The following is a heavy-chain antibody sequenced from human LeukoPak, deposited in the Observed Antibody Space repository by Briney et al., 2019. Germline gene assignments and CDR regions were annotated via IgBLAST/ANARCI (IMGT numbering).Heavy chain of an antibody. CDR1: GFTFRNYA. CDR3: AREVARPNFFDY. CDR2: TSHDETTK. V-gene: IGHV3-30*04. J-gene: IGHJ4*02. D-gene: IGHD6-6*01. Sequence: PGGSLRLSCAASGFTFRNYAMHWVRQAPGKGLEWVAVTSHDETTKYYADSVKGRFTISRDNPKNTLYLQMNGLRAEDTAVYFCAREVARPNFFDYWAQGTLVSVSS.